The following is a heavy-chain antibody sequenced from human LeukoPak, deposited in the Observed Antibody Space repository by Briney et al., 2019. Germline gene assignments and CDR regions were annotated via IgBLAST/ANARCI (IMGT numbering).Heavy chain of an antibody. J-gene: IGHJ4*02. V-gene: IGHV3-23*01. CDR1: GFIFNNSG. Sequence: GGSLRLSCAASGFIFNNSGMGWVRQAPGRGLEWVSAISASGLTAYYGDYVKGRFTISRDKAKNRMYLHMSSLRGEDTGIYYCTENTWGRETQVPVSS. CDR2: ISASGLTA. CDR3: TENT.